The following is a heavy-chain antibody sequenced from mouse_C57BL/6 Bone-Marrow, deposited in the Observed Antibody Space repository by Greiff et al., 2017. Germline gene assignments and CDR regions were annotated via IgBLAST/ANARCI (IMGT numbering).Heavy chain of an antibody. CDR1: GFNIKDTY. V-gene: IGHV14-3*02. J-gene: IGHJ4*01. Sequence: EVMLVESGAELVKPGASVKLSCTASGFNIKDTYMHWVKQRPEQGLEWIGRIDPANGNTKYDPKFQGKATITADTSSNTAYLQLSSRTSEDTAVYYCARSRYGKIYAMDYWGQGTSVTVSS. CDR2: IDPANGNT. D-gene: IGHD2-10*02. CDR3: ARSRYGKIYAMDY.